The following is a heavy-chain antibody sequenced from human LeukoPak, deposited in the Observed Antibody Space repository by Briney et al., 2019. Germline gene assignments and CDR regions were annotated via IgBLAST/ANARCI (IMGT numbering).Heavy chain of an antibody. CDR2: ISYDGSNK. D-gene: IGHD6-13*01. Sequence: GGSLRLSCAASGFTFSSYAMHWVRLAPGKGLEWVAVISYDGSNKYYADSVKGRFTISRDNSKNTLYLQMNSLRAEGTAVYYCARAPHIAAAVYDAFDIWGQGTMVTVSS. CDR3: ARAPHIAAAVYDAFDI. J-gene: IGHJ3*02. V-gene: IGHV3-30-3*01. CDR1: GFTFSSYA.